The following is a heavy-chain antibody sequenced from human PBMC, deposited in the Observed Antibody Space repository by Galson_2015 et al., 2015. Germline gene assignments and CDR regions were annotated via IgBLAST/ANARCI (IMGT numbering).Heavy chain of an antibody. J-gene: IGHJ4*02. V-gene: IGHV3-74*01. CDR2: INGDGTST. D-gene: IGHD1-26*01. CDR3: ANLFSGSPFEY. Sequence: SLRLSCAASGFTFRNYWMHWVRQAPGKGLVWVSNINGDGTSTNYADSVKGRFTISRDNAKNTLNLQMNSLTAEDTAVYYCANLFSGSPFEYWGQGTLVSVSS. CDR1: GFTFRNYW.